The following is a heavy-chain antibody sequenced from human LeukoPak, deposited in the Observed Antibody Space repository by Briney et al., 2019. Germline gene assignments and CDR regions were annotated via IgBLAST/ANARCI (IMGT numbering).Heavy chain of an antibody. D-gene: IGHD6-13*01. V-gene: IGHV1-69*04. Sequence: SVKVSCKASGGTFSSYAISWVRQAPGQGLEWMGRIIPILGIANYAQKFQGRVTITADKSTSTAYMELSSLRSEDTAVYYCARVGIAAAGPFDYWGQGTLVTVSS. CDR3: ARVGIAAAGPFDY. J-gene: IGHJ4*02. CDR1: GGTFSSYA. CDR2: IIPILGIA.